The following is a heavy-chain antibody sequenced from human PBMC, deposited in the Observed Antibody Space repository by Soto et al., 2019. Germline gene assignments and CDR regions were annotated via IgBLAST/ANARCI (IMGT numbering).Heavy chain of an antibody. Sequence: QITLNESGPTLVKPTQTLTLTCTFSGFSLGTYGVGVGWIRQPPGKALEWLALIYWDDDKRYSPSLKSRLTIPKDTPKRQVFLTLTNMDPVDTATYYCAHRGGGIVDWYFDLWGRGTPVIVSS. CDR3: AHRGGGIVDWYFDL. CDR2: IYWDDDK. V-gene: IGHV2-5*02. J-gene: IGHJ2*01. CDR1: GFSLGTYGVG. D-gene: IGHD1-26*01.